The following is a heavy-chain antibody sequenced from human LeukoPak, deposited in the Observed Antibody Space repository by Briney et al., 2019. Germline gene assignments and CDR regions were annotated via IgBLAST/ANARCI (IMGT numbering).Heavy chain of an antibody. Sequence: PSETLSLTCAVYGGCFSGYYWSWIRQPPGKGLEWVGEINHSGSTNYNPSLKSRVIISVDTSKNHFSLKLSSVTAADTAVYYCARGRNGYYDCLTDSGFDPWGQETLVTVSS. D-gene: IGHD3-9*01. CDR2: INHSGST. J-gene: IGHJ5*01. V-gene: IGHV4-34*01. CDR3: ARGRNGYYDCLTDSGFDP. CDR1: GGCFSGYY.